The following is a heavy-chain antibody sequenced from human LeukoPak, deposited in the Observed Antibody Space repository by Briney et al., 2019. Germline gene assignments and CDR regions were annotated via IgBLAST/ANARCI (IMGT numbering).Heavy chain of an antibody. CDR3: ARSQLLWFGDLYHSCDAFDI. D-gene: IGHD3-10*01. CDR1: AGSITSSTYS. Sequence: PSETLSLTCSVSAGSITSSTYSWGWIRQPPGKGLEWIGDMYFGGNTFYNPSFKSRVTISVDTSKNQFSLKLTSVTAADTAVYYCARSQLLWFGDLYHSCDAFDIWGQGAMVTVSS. V-gene: IGHV4-39*07. J-gene: IGHJ3*02. CDR2: MYFGGNT.